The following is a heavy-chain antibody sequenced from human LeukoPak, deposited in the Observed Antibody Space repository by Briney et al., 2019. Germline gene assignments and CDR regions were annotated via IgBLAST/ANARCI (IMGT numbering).Heavy chain of an antibody. Sequence: GASVKVSCKAPGYTFTSYGISWVRQAPGQGLELMGWISAYNGNTNYAQKLQGRVTMTTDTSTSTAYMELRSLRSDDTAVYYCATQYCSSTSCYPYWVDYWGRGTLVTVSS. CDR2: ISAYNGNT. CDR3: ATQYCSSTSCYPYWVDY. V-gene: IGHV1-18*01. J-gene: IGHJ4*02. D-gene: IGHD2-2*01. CDR1: GYTFTSYG.